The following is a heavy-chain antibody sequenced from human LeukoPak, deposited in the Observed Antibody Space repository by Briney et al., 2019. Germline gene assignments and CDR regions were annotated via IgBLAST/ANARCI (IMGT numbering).Heavy chain of an antibody. J-gene: IGHJ4*02. Sequence: GESLNISCKGSGYSFTTYCICWVRQTPEKGLEWMGVIYPADSDTRYSPSFQGQVTISADKSINTASLQWSSLRASDTAMYYCVRGSTPLRGVCSSGSCTLYEFWGQGTLVTVSS. CDR1: GYSFTTYC. CDR2: IYPADSDT. CDR3: VRGSTPLRGVCSSGSCTLYEF. V-gene: IGHV5-51*01. D-gene: IGHD2-15*01.